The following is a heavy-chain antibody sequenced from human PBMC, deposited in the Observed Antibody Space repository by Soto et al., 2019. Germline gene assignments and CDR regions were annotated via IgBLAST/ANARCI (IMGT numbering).Heavy chain of an antibody. CDR1: GYTFSYYY. J-gene: IGHJ4*02. D-gene: IGHD1-7*01. CDR2: VNPNSGGT. V-gene: IGHV1-2*02. Sequence: ASVKVSCKASGYTFSYYYIHWVRHSPGQGHEWMGWVNPNSGGTKYAPTFQGGVTMTRDTSITTAYMELSRLRSRDTAVYYCAREPGTAKPEGVDFWGQGTLVTVSS. CDR3: AREPGTAKPEGVDF.